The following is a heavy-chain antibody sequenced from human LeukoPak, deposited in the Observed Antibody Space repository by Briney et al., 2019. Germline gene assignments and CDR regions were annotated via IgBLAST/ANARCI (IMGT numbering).Heavy chain of an antibody. D-gene: IGHD3-9*01. Sequence: PGGSLRLSCAASGFTFSSYAMHWVRQAPGKGLEWVAVISYDGSNKYYADSVKGRFTISRDNSKNTLYLQMNSLRAEDTAVYYCAREVEGYYDILTGYPGDYWGQGTLVTVSS. CDR2: ISYDGSNK. V-gene: IGHV3-30-3*01. CDR1: GFTFSSYA. J-gene: IGHJ4*02. CDR3: AREVEGYYDILTGYPGDY.